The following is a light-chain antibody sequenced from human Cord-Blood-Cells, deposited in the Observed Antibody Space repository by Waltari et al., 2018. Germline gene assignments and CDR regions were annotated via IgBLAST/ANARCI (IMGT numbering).Light chain of an antibody. V-gene: IGKV3-15*01. J-gene: IGKJ2*01. CDR3: QQYNNWPPYT. CDR2: GAS. Sequence: EIVMTQSPATLSVSLGQRANLSCRASQSVSSNLAWYQQKPGQARRLLIYGASTRATGIPARFSGNGSGTEFTLTMSSLQSEDFAVYDCQQYNNWPPYTFGQGTKLEIK. CDR1: QSVSSN.